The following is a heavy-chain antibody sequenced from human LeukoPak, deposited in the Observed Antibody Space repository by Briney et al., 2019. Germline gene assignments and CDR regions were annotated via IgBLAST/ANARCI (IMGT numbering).Heavy chain of an antibody. CDR3: ARGVCGGDCSPGRGYYYYYYMDV. CDR2: IIPIFGTA. D-gene: IGHD2-21*02. Sequence: SVKVSCKASGGTFSSYAISWVRQAPGQGLEWMGRIIPIFGTANYAQKFQGRVTITTDESTSTAYMELSSLRSDDTAVYYCARGVCGGDCSPGRGYYYYYYMDVWGKGTTVTVSS. CDR1: GGTFSSYA. V-gene: IGHV1-69*05. J-gene: IGHJ6*03.